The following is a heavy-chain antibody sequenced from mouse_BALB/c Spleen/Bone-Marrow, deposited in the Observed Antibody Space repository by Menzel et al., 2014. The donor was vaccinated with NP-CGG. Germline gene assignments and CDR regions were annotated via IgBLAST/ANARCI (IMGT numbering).Heavy chain of an antibody. CDR3: TRGDLRYAMDY. J-gene: IGHJ4*01. CDR1: GYTFTSYW. Sequence: KQSGSELVRPGASVKLSCKASGYTFTSYWMHWVRQRPGQGLEWIGNIYPGSSSNNYDEKFKSKATLTVDTSSSTAYMQLSSLTSEDSAVYYCTRGDLRYAMDYWGQGTSVTVSS. V-gene: IGHV1S22*01. CDR2: IYPGSSSN. D-gene: IGHD6-1*01.